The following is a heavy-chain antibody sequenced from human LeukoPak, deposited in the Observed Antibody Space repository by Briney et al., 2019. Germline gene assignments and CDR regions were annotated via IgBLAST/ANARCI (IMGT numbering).Heavy chain of an antibody. CDR1: GYSFTSYW. Sequence: GESLKISCKGSGYSFTSYWIGWVRQMPGKGLEWMGIIYPGDSETRYSPSFQGQVTISADKSISTAYLQWSSLKASDTAMYYCARRAGAYYDMYYFDYWGQGTLVTVSS. J-gene: IGHJ4*02. V-gene: IGHV5-51*01. D-gene: IGHD3-22*01. CDR2: IYPGDSET. CDR3: ARRAGAYYDMYYFDY.